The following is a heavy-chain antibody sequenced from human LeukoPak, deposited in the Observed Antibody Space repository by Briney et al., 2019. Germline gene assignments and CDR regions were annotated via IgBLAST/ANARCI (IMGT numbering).Heavy chain of an antibody. CDR2: IIPIFGTA. Sequence: ASVKVSCKASGGTFSSYAISWVRQAPGQGLERMGGIIPIFGTANYAQKFQGRVTITADESTSTAYMELSSLRSGDTAVYYCARGGPPHPDILTGYYPDDYWGQGTLVTVSS. CDR3: ARGGPPHPDILTGYYPDDY. D-gene: IGHD3-9*01. V-gene: IGHV1-69*13. J-gene: IGHJ4*02. CDR1: GGTFSSYA.